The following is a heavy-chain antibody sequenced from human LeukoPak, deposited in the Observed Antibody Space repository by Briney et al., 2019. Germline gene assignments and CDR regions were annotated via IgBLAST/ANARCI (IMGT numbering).Heavy chain of an antibody. Sequence: GASVKVSCKASGYTFTGYYMHWVRQAPGQGLEWMGRTNPNSGGTNYAQKFQGRVTMTRDTSTSTAYMELSRLRSDDTAVYYCARAVGAAAAAHYWGQGTLVTVSS. D-gene: IGHD6-13*01. CDR2: TNPNSGGT. J-gene: IGHJ4*02. CDR1: GYTFTGYY. CDR3: ARAVGAAAAAHY. V-gene: IGHV1-2*06.